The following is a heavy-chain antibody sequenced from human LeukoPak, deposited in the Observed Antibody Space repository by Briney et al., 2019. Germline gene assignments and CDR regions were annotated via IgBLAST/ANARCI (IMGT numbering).Heavy chain of an antibody. J-gene: IGHJ4*02. D-gene: IGHD3-22*01. CDR3: ARSTYYYDSSGHYFPYYFDY. Sequence: GGSLRLSCAASGFTVSSNYMSWVRQAPGKGLEWVSVIYSGGSTYYADSVKGRFTISRDNSKNTLYLQMNSLRAEDTAVYYCARSTYYYDSSGHYFPYYFDYWGQGTLVTVSS. CDR1: GFTVSSNY. V-gene: IGHV3-66*01. CDR2: IYSGGST.